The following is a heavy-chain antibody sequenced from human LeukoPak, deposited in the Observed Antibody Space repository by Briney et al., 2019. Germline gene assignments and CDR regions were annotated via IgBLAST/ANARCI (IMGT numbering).Heavy chain of an antibody. CDR2: ISSISSNI. D-gene: IGHD6-19*01. V-gene: IGHV3-48*01. Sequence: GGSLRLSCAASGFTFSSYSMNCVRQAPGKGLEWVSHISSISSNIYYADSVKGRFTISRDNSKNSLYLQMNSLRAEDTAVYYCAREDVAGTDYYYGMDVWGQGTTVTVSS. CDR1: GFTFSSYS. J-gene: IGHJ6*02. CDR3: AREDVAGTDYYYGMDV.